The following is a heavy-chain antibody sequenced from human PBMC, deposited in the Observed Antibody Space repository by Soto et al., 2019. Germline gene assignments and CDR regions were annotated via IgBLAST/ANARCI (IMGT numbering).Heavy chain of an antibody. CDR3: ALMGYHYGSGSYPLDY. CDR1: GGSISSYY. CDR2: MYNSGST. V-gene: IGHV4-59*08. Sequence: QVQLQESGPGLVKPSETLSLTCTVSGGSISSYYWTWIRQPPGKGLEWIGFMYNSGSTHYNPSLKSRVTISRDTSKNQFSLNLRSVPAADTAVYYCALMGYHYGSGSYPLDYWGQGTLVTVSS. D-gene: IGHD3-10*01. J-gene: IGHJ4*02.